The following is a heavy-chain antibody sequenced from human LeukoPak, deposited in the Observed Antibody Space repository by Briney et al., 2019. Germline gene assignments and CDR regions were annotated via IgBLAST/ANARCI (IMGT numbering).Heavy chain of an antibody. Sequence: GGSLRLSCIGSGFNFTYYAIYWVRQAPGKGLEWVAVVSYDGNDGYYADSVKGRFSISRDNSQNTVTLQTNNLRVVDTAIYYCAKLDWNDGSYYFDYWGQGTLVTVSS. CDR3: AKLDWNDGSYYFDY. J-gene: IGHJ4*02. CDR2: VSYDGNDG. V-gene: IGHV3-30*18. D-gene: IGHD1-1*01. CDR1: GFNFTYYA.